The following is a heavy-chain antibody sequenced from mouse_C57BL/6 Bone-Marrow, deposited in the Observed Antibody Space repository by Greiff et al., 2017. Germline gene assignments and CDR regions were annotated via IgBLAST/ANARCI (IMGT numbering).Heavy chain of an antibody. Sequence: VQLQQSDAELVKPGASVKISCKVSGYTFTDHTIHWMKQRPEQGLEWIGYIYPRDGSTKYNEKFKGKATLTAHKSSSTAYMQLNSLTSEDSAIYFCARRSLYDGYYGFFDYWGQGTTLTVSS. CDR3: ARRSLYDGYYGFFDY. V-gene: IGHV1-78*01. J-gene: IGHJ2*01. D-gene: IGHD2-3*01. CDR2: IYPRDGST. CDR1: GYTFTDHT.